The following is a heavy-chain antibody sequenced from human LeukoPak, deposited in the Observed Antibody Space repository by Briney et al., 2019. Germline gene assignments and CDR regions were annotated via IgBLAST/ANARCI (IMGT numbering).Heavy chain of an antibody. Sequence: SVKVSCKASGGTFSSYAISWVRQAPGQGLELMGRIIPIFGTANYAQKFQGRVTITTDESTSTAYMELSSLRSEDTAVYYCARDVSGYDPDTRFDYWGQGTLDTVSS. CDR1: GGTFSSYA. CDR2: IIPIFGTA. V-gene: IGHV1-69*05. CDR3: ARDVSGYDPDTRFDY. J-gene: IGHJ4*02. D-gene: IGHD5-12*01.